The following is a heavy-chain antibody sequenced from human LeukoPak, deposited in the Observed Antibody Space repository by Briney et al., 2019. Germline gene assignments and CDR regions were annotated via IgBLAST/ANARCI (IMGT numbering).Heavy chain of an antibody. J-gene: IGHJ6*02. Sequence: GGSLRLSCAASGFTFDDYAMHWVRQAPGKGLEWVSSISSSSSYIYYADSVKGRFTISRDNAKNSLYLQMNSLRAEDTAVYYCARPSSGYYSYYYYGMDVWGQGTTVTVSS. D-gene: IGHD3-3*01. CDR3: ARPSSGYYSYYYYGMDV. CDR2: ISSSSSYI. CDR1: GFTFDDYA. V-gene: IGHV3-21*01.